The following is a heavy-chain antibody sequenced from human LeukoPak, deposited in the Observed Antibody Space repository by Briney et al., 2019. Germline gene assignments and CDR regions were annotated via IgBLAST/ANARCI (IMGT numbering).Heavy chain of an antibody. CDR3: ARGTRDSGGYDYGAGY. CDR1: GASINDYC. V-gene: IGHV4-4*07. D-gene: IGHD3-22*01. J-gene: IGHJ4*02. Sequence: PSETLSLTCTVSGASINDYCWIWIRQPAGKGLEWIGRIYSSGTSGGTNYNPSLESRVTISVDKSMNQFSLKLSSVTAADTAVYYCARGTRDSGGYDYGAGYWGQGTLVTVSS. CDR2: IYSSGTSGGT.